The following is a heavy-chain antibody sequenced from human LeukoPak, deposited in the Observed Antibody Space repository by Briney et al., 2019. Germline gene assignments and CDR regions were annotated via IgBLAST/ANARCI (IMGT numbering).Heavy chain of an antibody. D-gene: IGHD2-2*01. J-gene: IGHJ5*02. CDR1: GFTFSSYA. CDR2: ISGSGGST. CDR3: AREHCSTTSCWSDT. V-gene: IGHV3-23*01. Sequence: GGSLRLSRAASGFTFSSYAMSWVRQAPGKGLEWVSAISGSGGSTYYADSVKGRFTISRDNSKNTLYLQMNSLRAEDTAVYYCAREHCSTTSCWSDTWGQGTLVTVSS.